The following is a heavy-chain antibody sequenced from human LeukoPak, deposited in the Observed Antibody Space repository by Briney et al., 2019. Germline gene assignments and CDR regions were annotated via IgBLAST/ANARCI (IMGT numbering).Heavy chain of an antibody. CDR3: ARAPLVVVPAAIEGYYYYGMDV. D-gene: IGHD2-2*02. Sequence: SETLSLTCTVSGGSISSYYWSWIRQPAGKGLEWIGRIYTSGSTNYNPSLKSRVTISVDTSKNQFSLKLSSVTAADTAVYYCARAPLVVVPAAIEGYYYYGMDVWGQGTTVTVSS. CDR1: GGSISSYY. J-gene: IGHJ6*02. CDR2: IYTSGST. V-gene: IGHV4-4*07.